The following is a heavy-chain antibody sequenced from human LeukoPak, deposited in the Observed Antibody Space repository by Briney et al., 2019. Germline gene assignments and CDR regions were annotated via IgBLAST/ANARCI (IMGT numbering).Heavy chain of an antibody. J-gene: IGHJ4*02. CDR1: GFVFSKNG. CDR2: IRHDESNK. CDR3: AKVDRRYSYGYYFDY. D-gene: IGHD5-18*01. Sequence: PGGSLRLSCATSGFVFSKNGMHWVRQAPGKGLEWVAFIRHDESNKYYADSVKSRFTISRDNSKNTLYLQMNSLRAEDTAVYYCAKVDRRYSYGYYFDYWGQGTLVTVSS. V-gene: IGHV3-30*02.